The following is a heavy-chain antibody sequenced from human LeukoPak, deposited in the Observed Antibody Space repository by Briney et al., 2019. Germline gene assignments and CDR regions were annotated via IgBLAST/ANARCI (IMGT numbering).Heavy chain of an antibody. D-gene: IGHD3-22*01. CDR3: ARLKDYYDSSGYYYGSFDY. V-gene: IGHV4-59*08. J-gene: IGHJ4*02. CDR1: GGSISSYY. CDR2: IYYSGST. Sequence: PSETLSLTCTVSGGSISSYYWSWIRQPPGKGLEWIGYIYYSGSTNYNPSLKSRVTISVDTSKNQFSLKLSSVTAADTAVYYCARLKDYYDSSGYYYGSFDYWGQGTLVTVSS.